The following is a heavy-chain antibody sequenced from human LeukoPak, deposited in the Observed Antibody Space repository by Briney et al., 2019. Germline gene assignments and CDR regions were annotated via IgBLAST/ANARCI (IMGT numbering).Heavy chain of an antibody. D-gene: IGHD3-22*01. CDR1: GGSISSYY. Sequence: SETLSLTCTVSGGSISSYYWSWIRQPPGKGLKWIGYIYYSGSTNYNPSLKSRVTISVDTSKNQFSLKLSSVTAADTAVYYCARGGYDSSGYALDYWGQGTLVTVSS. CDR3: ARGGYDSSGYALDY. J-gene: IGHJ4*02. V-gene: IGHV4-59*01. CDR2: IYYSGST.